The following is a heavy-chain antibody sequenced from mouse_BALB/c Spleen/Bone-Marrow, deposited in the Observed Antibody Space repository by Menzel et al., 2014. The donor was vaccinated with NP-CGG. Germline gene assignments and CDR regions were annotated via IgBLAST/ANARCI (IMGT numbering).Heavy chain of an antibody. D-gene: IGHD2-4*01. V-gene: IGHV1S41*01. CDR1: GYTFTSYW. CDR3: ERGDDYDPFAY. CDR2: IAPGSGST. Sequence: DLVKPGASVKLSCKASGYTFTSYWINWIKQRPGQGLEWIGRIAPGSGSTYYNEMFKGKATLTVDTSSSTAYIQLSSLSSEDSAVYFCERGDDYDPFAYWGQGTLVTVSA. J-gene: IGHJ3*01.